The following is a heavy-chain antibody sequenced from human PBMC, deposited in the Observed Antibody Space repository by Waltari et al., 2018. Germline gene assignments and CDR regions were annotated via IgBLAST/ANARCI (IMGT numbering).Heavy chain of an antibody. V-gene: IGHV3-7*03. D-gene: IGHD3-10*02. Sequence: EAPLLESGGGLVQPGGSLRRSCAASGFSPRAHWMTWVRRAPGKGLEWVANIKWDGSAAWYAESMSGRFIISRDNAKNSVFLQMSSPTADDTATYYCARGSAAYVRFWDLWGLGTVVTVSS. CDR2: IKWDGSAA. CDR1: GFSPRAHW. J-gene: IGHJ5*02. CDR3: ARGSAAYVRFWDL.